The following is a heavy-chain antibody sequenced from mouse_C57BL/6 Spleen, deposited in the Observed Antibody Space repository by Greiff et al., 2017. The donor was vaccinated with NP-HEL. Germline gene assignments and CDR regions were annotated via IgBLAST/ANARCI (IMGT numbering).Heavy chain of an antibody. J-gene: IGHJ2*01. V-gene: IGHV5-17*01. CDR3: ARGSSYFDY. D-gene: IGHD1-1*01. CDR1: GFTFSDYG. Sequence: VQLKQSGGGLVKPGGSLKLSCAASGFTFSDYGMHWVSQAPEKGLEWVAYISSGSSTIDYADTVKGRVTISRDNAKNTLFLQMTSLRSEDTAMYDCARGSSYFDYWGQGTTLTVSS. CDR2: ISSGSSTI.